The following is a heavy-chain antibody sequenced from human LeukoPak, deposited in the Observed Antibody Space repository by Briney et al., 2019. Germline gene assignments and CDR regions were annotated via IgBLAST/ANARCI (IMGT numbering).Heavy chain of an antibody. CDR3: AKGLSVFTVTDFDY. CDR1: GFTFSSYA. V-gene: IGHV3-23*01. J-gene: IGHJ4*02. CDR2: ISGSGGST. Sequence: PGGSLRLSSAASGFTFSSYAMSWVRQAPGKGLEWVSAISGSGGSTYYADSVKGRFTISRDNSKNTLYLQMNSLRAEDTAVYYCAKGLSVFTVTDFDYWGQGTLVTVSS. D-gene: IGHD4-17*01.